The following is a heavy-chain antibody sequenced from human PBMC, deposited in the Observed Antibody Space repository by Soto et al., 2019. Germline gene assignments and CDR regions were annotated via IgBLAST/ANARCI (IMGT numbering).Heavy chain of an antibody. CDR2: MNPNSGNT. D-gene: IGHD3-22*01. J-gene: IGHJ4*02. CDR1: GYTFTSYD. CDR3: ARAPSAYYDSSGYYSY. Sequence: VSVKVSCKASGYTFTSYDINWVRQATGQGLEWMGWMNPNSGNTGYAQKFQGRVTMTRNTSISTAYMELSSLRSEDTAEYYCARAPSAYYDSSGYYSYWGQGTLVTVSS. V-gene: IGHV1-8*01.